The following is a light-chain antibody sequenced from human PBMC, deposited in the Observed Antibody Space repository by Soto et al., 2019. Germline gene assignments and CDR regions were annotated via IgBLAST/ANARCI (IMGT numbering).Light chain of an antibody. CDR2: HAS. CDR1: QSVSNNY. J-gene: IGKJ5*01. CDR3: QQYGFSPPVT. V-gene: IGKV3-20*01. Sequence: DIVLTQSPDTLSLSPEERATLSCSASQSVSNNYLAWYQQKPGQTPRLVIYHASNRATGIPDRFTGGGSGTEFTLVISRLEPEDFAVYYCQQYGFSPPVTFGQGTRLDIK.